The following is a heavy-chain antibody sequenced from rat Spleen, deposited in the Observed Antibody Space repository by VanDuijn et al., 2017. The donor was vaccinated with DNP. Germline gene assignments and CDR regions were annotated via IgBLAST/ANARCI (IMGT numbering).Heavy chain of an antibody. CDR2: ISYDGAS. J-gene: IGHJ2*01. Sequence: EVQLVESGGGLVQPGRSLKLSCAASGFTFSDYYLAWVRQGPTKGLEWVAYISYDGASYYRDSVKGRFTISRDNAKSTLYLQMNSLRSEDMATYYCARWNSSGYYFDYWGQGVMVTVSS. V-gene: IGHV5-22*01. CDR3: ARWNSSGYYFDY. D-gene: IGHD4-3*01. CDR1: GFTFSDYY.